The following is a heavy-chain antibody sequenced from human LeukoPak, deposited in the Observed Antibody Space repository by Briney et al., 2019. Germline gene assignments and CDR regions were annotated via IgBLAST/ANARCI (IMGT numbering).Heavy chain of an antibody. D-gene: IGHD3-3*01. CDR2: INHSGST. J-gene: IGHJ4*02. CDR1: GGSFSGYY. V-gene: IGHV4-34*01. CDR3: ARVILLYYDFWSGQRGPLDY. Sequence: SETLSLTCAVYGGSFSGYYRSWIRQPPGKGLEWIGEINHSGSTNYNPSLKSRVTISVDTSKNQFSLKLSSVTAADTAVYYCARVILLYYDFWSGQRGPLDYWGQGTLVTVSS.